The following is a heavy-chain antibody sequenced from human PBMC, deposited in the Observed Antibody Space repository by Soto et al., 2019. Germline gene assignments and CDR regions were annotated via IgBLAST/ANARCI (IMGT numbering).Heavy chain of an antibody. CDR2: IYYSGNT. J-gene: IGHJ4*02. CDR3: ARDQGIGASGPFDY. V-gene: IGHV4-59*01. Sequence: PSETLSLTCTVSGDSISSYYWSWIRQPPGRGLEWIGFIYYSGNTNYNPSLKSRVTMSIDTSKNQFSLKLSSVTAADTAVYYCARDQGIGASGPFDYWGLGSLVTVSS. CDR1: GDSISSYY. D-gene: IGHD6-13*01.